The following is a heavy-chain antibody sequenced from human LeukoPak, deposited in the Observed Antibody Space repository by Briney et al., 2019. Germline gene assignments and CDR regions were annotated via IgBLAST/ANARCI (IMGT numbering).Heavy chain of an antibody. CDR3: AKAGDGYNYYFDY. CDR1: GFTFSSYG. Sequence: GGSLRLSCAASGFTFSSYGMHWVRQAPGKGLEWVAVISYDGSNKYYADSVKGRFTISRDNSKNTLYLQMSSLRAEDTAVYYCAKAGDGYNYYFDYWGQGTLVTVSS. V-gene: IGHV3-30*18. CDR2: ISYDGSNK. D-gene: IGHD5-24*01. J-gene: IGHJ4*02.